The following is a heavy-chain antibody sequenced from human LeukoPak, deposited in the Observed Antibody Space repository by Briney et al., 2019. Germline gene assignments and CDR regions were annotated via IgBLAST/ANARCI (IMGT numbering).Heavy chain of an antibody. CDR2: ISSSGSTI. CDR1: VFTFSSCE. D-gene: IGHD1-26*01. CDR3: ARDLLVGAHFDY. V-gene: IGHV3-48*03. Sequence: GGSLRLSCAVSVFTFSSCEMKWARQAPGKGLEWVSYISSSGSTIYYADSVKGRFTISRDNAKNSLYLQMNSLRAEDTAVYYCARDLLVGAHFDYWGQGTLVTVSS. J-gene: IGHJ4*02.